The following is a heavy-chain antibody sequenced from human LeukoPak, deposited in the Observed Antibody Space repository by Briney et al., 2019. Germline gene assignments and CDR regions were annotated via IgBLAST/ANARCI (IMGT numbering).Heavy chain of an antibody. V-gene: IGHV4-39*07. J-gene: IGHJ4*02. CDR1: GGSISSSSYY. CDR3: ARVRCSGGSCYRGDPDLYFDY. D-gene: IGHD2-15*01. Sequence: SETLSLTCTVSGGSISSSSYYWGWIRQPPGKGLEWIGSIYYSGSTYYNPSLKSRVTISVDTSKNQFSLKLSSVTAADTAVYYCARVRCSGGSCYRGDPDLYFDYWGQGTLVTVSS. CDR2: IYYSGST.